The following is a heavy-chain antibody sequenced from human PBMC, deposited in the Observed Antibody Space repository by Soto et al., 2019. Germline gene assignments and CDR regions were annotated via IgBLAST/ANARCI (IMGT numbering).Heavy chain of an antibody. CDR2: IYNSVTT. CDR3: ARESGAAYFDH. D-gene: IGHD1-26*01. J-gene: IGHJ4*02. CDR1: GGSMSNSY. V-gene: IGHV4-59*01. Sequence: QVQLQESGPGLVKPSETLSLTCSVSGGSMSNSYWSWIRQPPGKGLEWIGYIYNSVTTNYNPSLKSQVTISGDTSKSQFSLKVSSVTAADTAVYYCARESGAAYFDHWGQGILVTVSS.